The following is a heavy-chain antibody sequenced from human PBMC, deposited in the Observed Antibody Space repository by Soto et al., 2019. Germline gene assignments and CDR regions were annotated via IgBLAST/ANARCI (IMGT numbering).Heavy chain of an antibody. D-gene: IGHD2-2*01. CDR3: ARLDGRCSSTSCSLNWFDP. Sequence: SETPSLTCTVSGGSISSYYWSWIRQPPGKGLEWIGYIYYSGSTNYNPSLKSRVTISVDTSKNQFSLKLSSVTAADTAVYYCARLDGRCSSTSCSLNWFDPWGQGXLVTVYS. CDR1: GGSISSYY. V-gene: IGHV4-59*01. CDR2: IYYSGST. J-gene: IGHJ5*02.